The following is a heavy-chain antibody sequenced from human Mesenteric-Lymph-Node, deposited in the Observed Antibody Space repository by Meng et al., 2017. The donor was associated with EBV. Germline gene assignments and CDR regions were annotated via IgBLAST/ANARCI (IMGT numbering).Heavy chain of an antibody. Sequence: QVQLVRSGVEVKKPGSSVKVSCKASGGTFNIYSLSWLRQAPGQGPEWMGGIIPFMGRADYAQKFQGRVTITADKSTSTTYMELSSLRSEDTAVYFCATYYFGSGKFYFDNWGQGTLVTVSS. J-gene: IGHJ4*02. V-gene: IGHV1-69*06. CDR3: ATYYFGSGKFYFDN. D-gene: IGHD3-10*01. CDR2: IIPFMGRA. CDR1: GGTFNIYS.